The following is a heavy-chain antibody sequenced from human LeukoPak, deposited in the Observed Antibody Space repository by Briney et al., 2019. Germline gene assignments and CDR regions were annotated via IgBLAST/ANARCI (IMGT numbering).Heavy chain of an antibody. CDR3: ARGVGPDYSYVGVWFDP. CDR1: GGSFSGYY. V-gene: IGHV4-34*01. Sequence: SETLSLTCAVYGGSFSGYYWSWIRQPPGKGLEWIGEINHSGSTNYNPSLKSRVTISVDTSKNQFSLKLSSVTAADTAVYYCARGVGPDYSYVGVWFDPWGQGTLVNVSS. CDR2: INHSGST. D-gene: IGHD2-21*01. J-gene: IGHJ5*02.